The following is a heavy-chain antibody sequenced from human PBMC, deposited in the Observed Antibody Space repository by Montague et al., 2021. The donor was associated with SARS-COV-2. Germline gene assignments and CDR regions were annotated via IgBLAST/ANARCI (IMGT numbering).Heavy chain of an antibody. D-gene: IGHD1-26*01. Sequence: CAISGDSVSRNSAAWNWIRQSPPLDLEWLVGTYYRSKWYNDYAVSVKSRITINPDTSKNQISLQLNSVTPEDTAVYYCARTSASSDYWGQGTLVTVSS. J-gene: IGHJ4*02. V-gene: IGHV6-1*01. CDR1: GDSVSRNSAA. CDR3: ARTSASSDY. CDR2: TYYRSKWYN.